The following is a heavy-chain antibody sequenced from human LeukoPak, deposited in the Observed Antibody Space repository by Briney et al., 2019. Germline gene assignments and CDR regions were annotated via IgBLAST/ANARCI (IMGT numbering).Heavy chain of an antibody. CDR1: GFSFSSQW. D-gene: IGHD1-7*01. V-gene: IGHV3-7*01. CDR3: ADLGTSD. J-gene: IGHJ4*02. Sequence: AGGSLRLSCAVSGFSFSSQWMTWVRQAPGTGLEWVATINSDGSAKYHVDSVKARFTISRDSAKNLVYLQMSILRAEDTAVYYCADLGTSDCGQGTLVTVSS. CDR2: INSDGSAK.